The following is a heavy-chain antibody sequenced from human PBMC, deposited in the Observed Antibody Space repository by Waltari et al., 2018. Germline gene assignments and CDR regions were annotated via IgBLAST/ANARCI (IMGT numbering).Heavy chain of an antibody. CDR1: GGNFSSCA. CDR3: AGKVGARAGYFDY. V-gene: IGHV1-69*12. CDR2: IIPIFGTA. D-gene: IGHD1-26*01. J-gene: IGHJ4*02. Sequence: QVQLVPSGAAVKKPGSSVKVSCQASGGNFSSCASSWVRRAPGQGLEWMGGIIPIFGTANYAQKFQGRVTITADESTSTAYMELSSLRSEDTAMYYCAGKVGARAGYFDYWGQGTLVTVSS.